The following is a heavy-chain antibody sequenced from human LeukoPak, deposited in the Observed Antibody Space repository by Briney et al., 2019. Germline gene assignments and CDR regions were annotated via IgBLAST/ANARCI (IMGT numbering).Heavy chain of an antibody. V-gene: IGHV3-48*01. CDR1: GFTFSSYG. J-gene: IGHJ3*02. CDR2: IRTSSTTT. CDR3: AREYSSSSGRAFDI. D-gene: IGHD6-6*01. Sequence: GGSLRLSCEASGFTFSSYGMDWVRQAPGKGLEWVSYIRTSSTTTYYADSVKGRFTISRDNANNSLYPQMSSLRPEDTAVYYCAREYSSSSGRAFDIWGQGTMVTVSS.